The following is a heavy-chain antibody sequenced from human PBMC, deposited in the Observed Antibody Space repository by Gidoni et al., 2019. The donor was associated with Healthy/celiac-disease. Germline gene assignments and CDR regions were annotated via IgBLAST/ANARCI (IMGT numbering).Heavy chain of an antibody. CDR1: GGSFSGYY. Sequence: QVQLQQWGAGLLKPSETLSLTCAVYGGSFSGYYWSWTRQPPGKGLEWIGEINHSGSTNYNPSLKSRVTISVDTSKNQFSLKLSSVTAADTAVYYCARGRWFDPWGQGTLVTVSS. J-gene: IGHJ5*02. CDR2: INHSGST. V-gene: IGHV4-34*01. CDR3: ARGRWFDP.